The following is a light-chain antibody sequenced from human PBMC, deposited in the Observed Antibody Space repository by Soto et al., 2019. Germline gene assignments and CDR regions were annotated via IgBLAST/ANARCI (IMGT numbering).Light chain of an antibody. CDR2: GNS. Sequence: QSVLTQPPSVAGAPGPRVTISCTGSSSNIGAVYDVHWYQQLPGTAPKLLIYGNSNRPSGVPDRFSGSKSGTSASLAITGLQAEDEVDYYCQSYDRSLTGTVFGGGTQVTVL. J-gene: IGLJ2*01. CDR1: SSNIGAVYD. CDR3: QSYDRSLTGTV. V-gene: IGLV1-40*01.